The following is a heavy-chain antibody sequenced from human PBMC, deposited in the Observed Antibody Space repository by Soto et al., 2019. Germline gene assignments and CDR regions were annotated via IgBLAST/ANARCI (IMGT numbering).Heavy chain of an antibody. Sequence: QVQLVQSGAEVKKPGSSVKVSCKASGGTFSTYPISWVRQAPGQGLEWMGGINPIFGTANYAQKLQGRVTITADESTTTAYMQLSSLRSDDTVVYYCARLRASNYEAYQHWGQGTLVTVSS. CDR1: GGTFSTYP. J-gene: IGHJ1*01. CDR3: ARLRASNYEAYQH. V-gene: IGHV1-69*12. CDR2: INPIFGTA. D-gene: IGHD4-4*01.